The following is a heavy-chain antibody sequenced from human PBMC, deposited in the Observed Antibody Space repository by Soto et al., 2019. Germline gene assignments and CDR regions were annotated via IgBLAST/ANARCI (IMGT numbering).Heavy chain of an antibody. J-gene: IGHJ4*01. CDR3: GRDRGAGYIDC. CDR2: ISAYNGNT. V-gene: IGHV1-18*01. CDR1: GYTFTNWG. Sequence: ASVKVSCKSSGYTFTNWGIIWVRPAPGQGLEWMGWISAYNGNTNYAHKFQGRVTVTTDTSTTTAYMELRSLICDEKAGYYCGRDRGAGYIDCWAQEP. D-gene: IGHD3-10*01.